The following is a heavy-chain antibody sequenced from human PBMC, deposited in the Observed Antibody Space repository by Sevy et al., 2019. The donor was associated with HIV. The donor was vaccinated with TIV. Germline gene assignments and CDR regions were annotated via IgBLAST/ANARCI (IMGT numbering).Heavy chain of an antibody. CDR2: ISYDGSNK. CDR3: ARSVRSTMVRGVIIPPGYMDV. J-gene: IGHJ6*03. CDR1: GFTFSSYA. Sequence: GGSLRLPCAASGFTFSSYAMHWVRQAPGKGLEWVAVISYDGSNKYYADSVKGRFTISRDNSKNTLYLQMNSLRAEDTAVYYCARSVRSTMVRGVIIPPGYMDVWGKGTTVTVSS. D-gene: IGHD3-10*01. V-gene: IGHV3-30-3*01.